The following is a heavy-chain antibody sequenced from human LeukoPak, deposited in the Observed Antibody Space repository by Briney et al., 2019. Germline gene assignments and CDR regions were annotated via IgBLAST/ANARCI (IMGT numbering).Heavy chain of an antibody. J-gene: IGHJ4*02. CDR3: ARGASTFDY. D-gene: IGHD2-2*01. V-gene: IGHV3-7*01. CDR1: EFTFSSFW. CDR2: IKQDGGET. Sequence: GGSLRLSCAASEFTFSSFWMTWVRQAPGRGLEWVANIKQDGGETHYVDSVKGRFTISRDNAKNSLYLQMNSLRVEDTAVYYCARGASTFDYWGQGTLVTVSS.